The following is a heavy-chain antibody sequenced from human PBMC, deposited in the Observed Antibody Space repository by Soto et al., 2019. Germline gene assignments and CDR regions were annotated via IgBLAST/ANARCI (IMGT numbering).Heavy chain of an antibody. D-gene: IGHD3-16*01. CDR1: GDSFTNND. Sequence: SVKVSFKSSGDSFTNNDVSWVRQTTGQGLEWMGWMNPGSGDTGYAQKFQGRVTMTRDISIATAYMELSSLRSDDTAIYYCARMETFGSLNWFDPWGQGTLVTVSS. V-gene: IGHV1-8*01. CDR3: ARMETFGSLNWFDP. CDR2: MNPGSGDT. J-gene: IGHJ5*02.